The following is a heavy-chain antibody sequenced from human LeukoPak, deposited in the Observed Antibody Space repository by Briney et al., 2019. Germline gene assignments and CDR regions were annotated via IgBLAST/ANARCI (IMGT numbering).Heavy chain of an antibody. CDR3: ARCPWQRDGQGAYYFDY. J-gene: IGHJ4*02. V-gene: IGHV1-18*01. Sequence: ASVKVSCKASGYTFTSYGISWVRQAPGQGLEWMGWISAYNGNTNYAQKLQGRVTMTTDTSTSTAYMELSSLRSEDTAVYYCARCPWQRDGQGAYYFDYWGQGTLVTVSS. D-gene: IGHD5-12*01. CDR1: GYTFTSYG. CDR2: ISAYNGNT.